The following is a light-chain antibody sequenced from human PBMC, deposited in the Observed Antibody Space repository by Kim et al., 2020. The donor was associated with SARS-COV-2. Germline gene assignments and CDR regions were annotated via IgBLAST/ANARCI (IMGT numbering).Light chain of an antibody. Sequence: PATLSGRSRQSLLYSNGYNYLDWYVQKPGQSPQVLIYLGSNRASGVPDRFSGSGSGTDFTLKISRVEAEDVGVYYCRQALQIPRTFGQGTKVDIK. CDR1: QSLLYSNGYNY. V-gene: IGKV2-28*01. CDR2: LGS. J-gene: IGKJ1*01. CDR3: RQALQIPRT.